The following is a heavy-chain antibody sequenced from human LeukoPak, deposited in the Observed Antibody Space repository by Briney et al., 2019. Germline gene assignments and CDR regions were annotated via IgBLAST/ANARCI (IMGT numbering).Heavy chain of an antibody. V-gene: IGHV4-59*02. CDR1: SGSVNSYY. D-gene: IGHD6-13*01. CDR2: IYYSGST. J-gene: IGHJ4*02. Sequence: SETLSLTCTVSSGSVNSYYWSWIRQPPGKGLEWIGYIYYSGSTNYNPSLKSRVTISVDTSKNQFSLKLSSVTAADTAVYYCARDAAAGINWGQGTLVTVSS. CDR3: ARDAAAGIN.